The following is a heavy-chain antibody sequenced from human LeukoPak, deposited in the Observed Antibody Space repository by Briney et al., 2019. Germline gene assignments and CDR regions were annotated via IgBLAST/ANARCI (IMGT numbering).Heavy chain of an antibody. J-gene: IGHJ4*02. Sequence: SETLSLTCTVSGGSISSGGYYWSWIRQHPGKGLEWIGYIYYSGSTNYNPSLKSRVTISVDTSKNQFSLKLSSVTAADTAVYYCARARVPAATLDYWGQGTLVTVSS. CDR2: IYYSGST. V-gene: IGHV4-61*08. CDR3: ARARVPAATLDY. D-gene: IGHD2-2*01. CDR1: GGSISSGGYY.